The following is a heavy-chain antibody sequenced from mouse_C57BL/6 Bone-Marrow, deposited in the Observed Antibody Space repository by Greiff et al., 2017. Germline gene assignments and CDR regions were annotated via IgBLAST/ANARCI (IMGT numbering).Heavy chain of an antibody. CDR3: ARGAVVAHWYFDV. D-gene: IGHD1-1*01. CDR2: INPNNGGT. J-gene: IGHJ1*03. Sequence: VQLQQSGPELVKPGASVKIPCKASGYTFTDYNMDWVKQSHGKSLEWIGDINPNNGGTIYNQKFKGKATLTVDTSSSTAYMELRSLTSEDTAVYYCARGAVVAHWYFDVWGTGTTVTVSS. V-gene: IGHV1-18*01. CDR1: GYTFTDYN.